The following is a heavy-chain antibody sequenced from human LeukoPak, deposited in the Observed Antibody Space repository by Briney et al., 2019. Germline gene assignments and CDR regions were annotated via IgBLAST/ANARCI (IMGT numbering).Heavy chain of an antibody. CDR3: ASYDSSGYYYSHSEH. CDR1: GYSISSGYY. CDR2: IYHSGST. D-gene: IGHD3-22*01. V-gene: IGHV4-38-2*02. Sequence: SETLSLTCTVSGYSISSGYYWGWIRQPPGKGLEWIGSIYHSGSTYYNPSLKSRVTISVDTSKNQFSLKLSSVTAADTAVYYCASYDSSGYYYSHSEHWGQGTLVTVSS. J-gene: IGHJ1*01.